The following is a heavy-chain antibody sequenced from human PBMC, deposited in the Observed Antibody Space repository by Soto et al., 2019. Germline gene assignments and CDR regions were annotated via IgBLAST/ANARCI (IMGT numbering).Heavy chain of an antibody. Sequence: QVQLQESGPGLVKPSETLSLTCNVSGGSVSSGSYFWSWIRQPPGKGLEWIGYIYNSGNTKYNPSLKSRVTISADTSKNQFSLKLSSVIAADTAVYYCAREGRVATFDYWGQGSLVTVSS. V-gene: IGHV4-61*01. J-gene: IGHJ4*02. D-gene: IGHD5-12*01. CDR3: AREGRVATFDY. CDR1: GGSVSSGSYF. CDR2: IYNSGNT.